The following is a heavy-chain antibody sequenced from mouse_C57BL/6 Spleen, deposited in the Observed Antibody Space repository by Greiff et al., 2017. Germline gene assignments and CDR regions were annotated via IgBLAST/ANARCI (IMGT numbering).Heavy chain of an antibody. D-gene: IGHD3-2*02. CDR3: AETAQAIFDY. CDR2: IYPGDGDT. V-gene: IGHV1-82*01. Sequence: QVQLQQSGPELVKPGASVKISCKASGYAFSSSWMHWVKQRPGKGLEWIGRIYPGDGDTNYNGKFKGKATLTADKSSSTAYMQLSSLTSEDSAVYYCAETAQAIFDYWGQGTTLTVSS. J-gene: IGHJ2*01. CDR1: GYAFSSSW.